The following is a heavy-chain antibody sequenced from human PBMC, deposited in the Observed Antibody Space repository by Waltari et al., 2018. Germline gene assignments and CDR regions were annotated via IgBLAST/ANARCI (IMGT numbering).Heavy chain of an antibody. D-gene: IGHD3-10*01. CDR1: GGSFSGYY. V-gene: IGHV4-34*01. CDR2: SNHNGST. J-gene: IGHJ4*02. CDR3: AGCGELLSDFDY. Sequence: QVQLQQWGAGLLKPSETLSLTCAVYGGSFSGYYWSWIRQPPGKGLEWIWESNHNGSTNHNPSLKRRVTISVDTSKNQFSLKLSSVTAADTAVYYCAGCGELLSDFDYWGQGTLVTVSS.